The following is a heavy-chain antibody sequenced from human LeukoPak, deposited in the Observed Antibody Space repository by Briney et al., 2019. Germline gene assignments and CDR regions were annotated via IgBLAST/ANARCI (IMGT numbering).Heavy chain of an antibody. CDR3: ASDPVAGRVSGAFDI. Sequence: TGGSLTLSCAVSGFTVSSNYMSWVRQAPGKGLGWDSVIYSGGSTYYADSVKGRFTISRDNSKNTLYLQMNSLRAEDTAVYYCASDPVAGRVSGAFDIWGQGTMVTVSS. J-gene: IGHJ3*02. V-gene: IGHV3-53*01. D-gene: IGHD6-19*01. CDR1: GFTVSSNY. CDR2: IYSGGST.